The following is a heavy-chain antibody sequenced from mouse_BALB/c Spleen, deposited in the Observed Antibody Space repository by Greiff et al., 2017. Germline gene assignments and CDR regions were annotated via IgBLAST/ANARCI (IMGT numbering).Heavy chain of an antibody. CDR3: NAAVVEGFAY. V-gene: IGHV14-3*02. CDR1: GFNIKDTY. CDR2: IDPANGNT. J-gene: IGHJ3*01. Sequence: EVQLQQSGAELVKPGASVKLSCTASGFNIKDTYMHWVKQRPEQGLEWIGRIDPANGNTKYDPKFQGKATITADTSSNTAYLQLSSLTSEDTAVYYCNAAVVEGFAYWGQGTLVTVSA. D-gene: IGHD1-1*01.